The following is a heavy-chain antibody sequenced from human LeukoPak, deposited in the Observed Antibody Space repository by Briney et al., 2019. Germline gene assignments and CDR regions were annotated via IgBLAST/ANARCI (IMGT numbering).Heavy chain of an antibody. D-gene: IGHD2-21*01. J-gene: IGHJ4*02. Sequence: GGSLRLSCAASGFTFSGYEMNSVRQAPGKGVEWVSYISSSGTPIHYADSVQGRFTISRDNAENSLFLQMNSLRAEDTAVYYCAREKTACGGDCYDSWGQGTLVTVSS. V-gene: IGHV3-48*03. CDR3: AREKTACGGDCYDS. CDR1: GFTFSGYE. CDR2: ISSSGTPI.